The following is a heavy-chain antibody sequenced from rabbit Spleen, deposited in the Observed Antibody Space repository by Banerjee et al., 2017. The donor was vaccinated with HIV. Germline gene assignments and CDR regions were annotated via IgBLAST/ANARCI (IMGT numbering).Heavy chain of an antibody. V-gene: IGHV1S40*01. Sequence: WVNGRFTISKTSSTTVTLQMTSLTVADTATYFCARRYDSYWDLWGPGTLVTVS. CDR3: ARRYDSYWDL. J-gene: IGHJ4*01. D-gene: IGHD5-1*01.